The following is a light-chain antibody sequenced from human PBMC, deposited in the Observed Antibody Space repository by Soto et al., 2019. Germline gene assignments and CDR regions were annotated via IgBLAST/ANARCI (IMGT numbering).Light chain of an antibody. CDR3: SSYAGSNNLV. J-gene: IGLJ3*02. CDR2: EVS. CDR1: NSDVGTYNY. Sequence: QSVLAQPPSAPGSPGQSVTITCTGTNSDVGTYNYVSWYQHHPGKAPKFLIYEVSRRPLGVPDRFSGSKSGNTASLTVSGLQAEDEADYYCSSYAGSNNLVFGGGTKLTV. V-gene: IGLV2-8*01.